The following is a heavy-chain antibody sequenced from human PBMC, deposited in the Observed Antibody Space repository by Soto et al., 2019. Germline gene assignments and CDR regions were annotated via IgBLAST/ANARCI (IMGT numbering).Heavy chain of an antibody. CDR3: ASGYCTNGVCLTQDY. D-gene: IGHD2-8*01. J-gene: IGHJ4*02. Sequence: SGGSLRLSCAASGFTFSSYAMSWVRQAPGKGLEWVAVIWYDGSNKYYADSVKGRFTISRDNSKNTLYLQMNSLRAEDTAVYYCASGYCTNGVCLTQDYWGQGTLVPVSS. CDR2: IWYDGSNK. CDR1: GFTFSSYA. V-gene: IGHV3-33*08.